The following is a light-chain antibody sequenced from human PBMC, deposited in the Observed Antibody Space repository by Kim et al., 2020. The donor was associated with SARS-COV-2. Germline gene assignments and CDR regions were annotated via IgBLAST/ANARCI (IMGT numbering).Light chain of an antibody. Sequence: QSLNISCTGPGGDVGGYKCVSWYQQPPGKAPKLMIYDVSKRPPGVPDRFSGSKSGNTASLPISGLQAEDEADYYGCSYAGSYGVVFGGGTQLTVL. CDR1: GGDVGGYKC. J-gene: IGLJ2*01. CDR3: CSYAGSYGVV. V-gene: IGLV2-11*01. CDR2: DVS.